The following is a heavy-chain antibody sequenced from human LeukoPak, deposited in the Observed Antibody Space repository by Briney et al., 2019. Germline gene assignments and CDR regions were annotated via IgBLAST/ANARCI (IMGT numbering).Heavy chain of an antibody. Sequence: PSQTLSLTCTVSGGSISSGSYYWSWIRQPAGKGLEWIGRIYTSGSTTYNSSLKSRVTISLDTSKNHFSLRLSSVTAADTAVYYCARDREVGATGYYFDYWGQGTLVTVSS. J-gene: IGHJ4*02. CDR2: IYTSGST. CDR1: GGSISSGSYY. CDR3: ARDREVGATGYYFDY. V-gene: IGHV4-61*02. D-gene: IGHD1-26*01.